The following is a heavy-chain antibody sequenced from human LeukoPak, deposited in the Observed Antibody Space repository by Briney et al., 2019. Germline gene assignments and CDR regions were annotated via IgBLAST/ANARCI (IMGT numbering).Heavy chain of an antibody. D-gene: IGHD3-22*01. V-gene: IGHV1-2*04. J-gene: IGHJ5*02. CDR3: ARAWLPYNWFDP. Sequence: ASVKVSCKASGYTFTGYYMHWVRQAPGQGLEWMGWINPNSGGTNYAQKFRGWVTMTRDTSISTAYMELSRLRSDDTAVYYCARAWLPYNWFDPWGQGTLVTVSS. CDR1: GYTFTGYY. CDR2: INPNSGGT.